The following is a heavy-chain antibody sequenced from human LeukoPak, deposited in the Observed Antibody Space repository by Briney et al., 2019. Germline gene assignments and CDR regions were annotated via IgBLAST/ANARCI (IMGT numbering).Heavy chain of an antibody. Sequence: GGSLRLSCAASGFTFSIYAMSWVRQAPGKGLQWVSSITSSGDGTYYADTVKGRFTISRDNSENMLYLQMNSLRVEDTAVYFCAKDRPNYYGSNGHYYRRDGDYWGQGTLVTVSS. CDR2: ITSSGDGT. J-gene: IGHJ4*02. V-gene: IGHV3-23*01. D-gene: IGHD3-22*01. CDR1: GFTFSIYA. CDR3: AKDRPNYYGSNGHYYRRDGDY.